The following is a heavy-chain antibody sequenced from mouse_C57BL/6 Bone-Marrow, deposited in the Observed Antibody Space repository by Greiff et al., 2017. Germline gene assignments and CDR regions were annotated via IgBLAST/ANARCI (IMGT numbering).Heavy chain of an antibody. CDR2: IYPGDGDT. D-gene: IGHD2-1*01. CDR1: GYAFSSSW. CDR3: ALYYGNYGY. J-gene: IGHJ2*01. V-gene: IGHV1-82*01. Sequence: VQLQQSGPELVKPGASVKISCKASGYAFSSSWMNWVKQRPGKGLEWIGRIYPGDGDTNYNGKFKGKATLTADKSSSTAYMQLSSLTSEDSAVYFCALYYGNYGYWGQGTTLTVSS.